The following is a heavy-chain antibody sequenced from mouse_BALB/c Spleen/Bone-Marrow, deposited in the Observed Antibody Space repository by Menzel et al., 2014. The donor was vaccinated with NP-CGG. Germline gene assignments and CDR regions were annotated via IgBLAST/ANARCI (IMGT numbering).Heavy chain of an antibody. D-gene: IGHD2-10*02. V-gene: IGHV7-1*02. CDR1: GFTFSDFY. J-gene: IGHJ3*01. CDR2: SRNKAKHYTT. Sequence: EVQRVESGGGLVQPGVSLRLSCASSGFTFSDFYMEWVRQPPGKRLEWIAASRNKAKHYTTEYSASVKGRFIVSRDTSQSILYLQMNALRAEYTAIYYCARDVGYGNYFFYWNQWTLVTISA. CDR3: ARDVGYGNYFFY.